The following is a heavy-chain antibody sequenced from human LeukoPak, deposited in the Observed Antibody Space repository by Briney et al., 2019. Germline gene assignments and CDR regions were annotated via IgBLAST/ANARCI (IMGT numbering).Heavy chain of an antibody. CDR3: TRQGCTTTSCHTIDS. CDR2: INPGDSEI. CDR1: GYSFTNSW. V-gene: IGHV5-51*01. J-gene: IGHJ4*02. D-gene: IGHD2-2*02. Sequence: GESLKISRKGSGYSFTNSWIGWVRQMPGKGLGLMGIINPGDSEIRYSPSFQGQVTISVDKSISTAYLQWSSLKASDTAMYYCTRQGCTTTSCHTIDSWGQGTLVSVSS.